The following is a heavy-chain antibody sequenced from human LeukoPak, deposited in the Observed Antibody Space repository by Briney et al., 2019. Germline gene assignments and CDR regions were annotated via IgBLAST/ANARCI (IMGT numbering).Heavy chain of an antibody. CDR3: ARWKATTVTYMYYFDY. J-gene: IGHJ4*02. CDR2: ISAYNGNT. D-gene: IGHD4-17*01. V-gene: IGHV1-18*01. Sequence: GASVKVSRTASGYTFTSYGISWVRQAPGQGLEWMGWISAYNGNTNYAQKLQGRVTMTTDTSTSTAYMELRSLRSDDTAVYYCARWKATTVTYMYYFDYWGQGTLVTVSS. CDR1: GYTFTSYG.